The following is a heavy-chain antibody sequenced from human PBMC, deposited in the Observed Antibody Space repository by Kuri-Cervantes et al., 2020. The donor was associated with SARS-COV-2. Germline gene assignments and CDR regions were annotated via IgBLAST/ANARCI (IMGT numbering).Heavy chain of an antibody. V-gene: IGHV1-2*04. J-gene: IGHJ3*02. D-gene: IGHD3-16*02. CDR1: GYTFTDYY. Sequence: ASVKVSCKASGYTFTDYYMHWVRQAPGQGLEWMGWMNPNSGGTNSAQKFQGWVIMTRDTSITTAYMELSRLRSDDTAVYYCARGPSWNYIWGTYRGGWDTFDIWGQGTMVTVSS. CDR2: MNPNSGGT. CDR3: ARGPSWNYIWGTYRGGWDTFDI.